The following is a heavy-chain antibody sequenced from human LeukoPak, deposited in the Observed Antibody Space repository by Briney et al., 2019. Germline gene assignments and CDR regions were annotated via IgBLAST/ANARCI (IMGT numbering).Heavy chain of an antibody. V-gene: IGHV4-30-2*01. CDR1: GGSISSGGYS. CDR3: ARGVLRSPYYFDY. J-gene: IGHJ4*02. D-gene: IGHD3-3*01. Sequence: SETLSLTCAVSGGSISSGGYSWSWLRQPPGKGLEWIGYIYHSGSTYYNPSLKSRVTISVDRSKNQFSLKLSSVTAADTAVYYRARGVLRSPYYFDYWGQGTLVTVSS. CDR2: IYHSGST.